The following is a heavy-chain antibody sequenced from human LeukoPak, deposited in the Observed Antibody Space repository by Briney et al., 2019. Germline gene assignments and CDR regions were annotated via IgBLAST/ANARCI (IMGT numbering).Heavy chain of an antibody. CDR2: ISGSGGST. D-gene: IGHD3-10*01. J-gene: IGHJ3*02. CDR1: GFTFSSYA. V-gene: IGHV3-23*01. CDR3: AKNTRYYDSGSSLPDDAFDI. Sequence: GGSLRLSCAASGFTFSSYAMTWVRQAPGKGLEWVSVISGSGGSTYYADSVKGRFTISRDNSKNTLYLRMNSLRAEDTAVYYCAKNTRYYDSGSSLPDDAFDIWGQGTMVAVSS.